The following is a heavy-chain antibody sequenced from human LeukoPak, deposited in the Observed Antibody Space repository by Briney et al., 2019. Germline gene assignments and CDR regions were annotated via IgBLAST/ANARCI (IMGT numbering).Heavy chain of an antibody. CDR1: GFTFSSHA. D-gene: IGHD4-11*01. J-gene: IGHJ3*01. CDR3: ANEYSKGDV. CDR2: ISGSGTST. V-gene: IGHV3-23*01. Sequence: GGSLRLSCAASGFTFSSHAMSWVRQAPGKGLECVSSISGSGTSTYYADSVKGRFTSSRDNSKNTLYLQMDSLRAEDTAIYYCANEYSKGDVWGQGTTVTVSS.